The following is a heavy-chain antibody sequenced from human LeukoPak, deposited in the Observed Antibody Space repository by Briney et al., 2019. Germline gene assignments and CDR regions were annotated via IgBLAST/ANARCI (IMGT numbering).Heavy chain of an antibody. CDR2: IIPIFGTA. CDR1: GGTFSSYA. J-gene: IGHJ1*01. CDR3: AVDTAMVEYFQH. Sequence: SSVKVSCKASGGTFSSYAISWVRQAPGQGLEWMGGIIPIFGTANYAQKFQGRVTITADESTSTAYVELSSLRSEDTAVYYCAVDTAMVEYFQHWGQGTLVTVSS. V-gene: IGHV1-69*01. D-gene: IGHD5-18*01.